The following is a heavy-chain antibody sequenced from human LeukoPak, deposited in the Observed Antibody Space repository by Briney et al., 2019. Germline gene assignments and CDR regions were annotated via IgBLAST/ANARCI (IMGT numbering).Heavy chain of an antibody. Sequence: GGSLRLSCAASGFTFSSYSMNWVRQAPGKGLEWVSYISSSSSTIYYADSVKGRFTISRDNSKNTLYLQMNSLRAEDTAVYYCAKGAREYSGYDDYFDYWGQGTLVTVSS. CDR1: GFTFSSYS. CDR3: AKGAREYSGYDDYFDY. D-gene: IGHD5-12*01. CDR2: ISSSSSTI. J-gene: IGHJ4*02. V-gene: IGHV3-48*01.